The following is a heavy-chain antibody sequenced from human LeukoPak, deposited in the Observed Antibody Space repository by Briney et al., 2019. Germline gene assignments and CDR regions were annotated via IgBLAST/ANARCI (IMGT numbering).Heavy chain of an antibody. V-gene: IGHV3-74*01. D-gene: IGHD2-8*02. CDR1: GFTLNGYW. J-gene: IGHJ6*02. Sequence: GGSLRLSCAASGFTLNGYWMHWVRQAPGEGRVWVSRIDPAGSTTNYAESVKGRFTTPRDNAKNTVYLQMNSLRAEDTALYYCTRVQAGRSGLMDVWGRGTTVTVSS. CDR2: IDPAGSTT. CDR3: TRVQAGRSGLMDV.